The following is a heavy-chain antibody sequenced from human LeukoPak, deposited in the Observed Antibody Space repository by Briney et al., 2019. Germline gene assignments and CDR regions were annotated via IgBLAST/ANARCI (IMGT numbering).Heavy chain of an antibody. CDR1: GYSISSGYY. CDR2: IYHSGST. D-gene: IGHD2-2*01. CDR3: VSCSSTSCEYPYYYMDV. V-gene: IGHV4-38-2*01. J-gene: IGHJ6*03. Sequence: KPSETLSLTCAVSGYSISSGYYWCWIRQPPGKGLEGIGSIYHSGSTYYNPSLKSRVTISVDTSKNQFSLKLSSVTAADTAVYYCVSCSSTSCEYPYYYMDVWGKGTTVTVSS.